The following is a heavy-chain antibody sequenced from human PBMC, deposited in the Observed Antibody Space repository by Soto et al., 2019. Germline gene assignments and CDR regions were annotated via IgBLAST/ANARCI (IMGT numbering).Heavy chain of an antibody. V-gene: IGHV4-59*01. CDR1: GGSISSYY. Sequence: PSETLSRTCTVSGGSISSYYWSWIRQPPGKGLEWIGYIYYSGSTNYNPSLKSRVTISVDTSKNQFSLKLSSVTAADTAVYYCARIKGLWFGELGWFDPWGQGTLVTVSS. J-gene: IGHJ5*02. CDR3: ARIKGLWFGELGWFDP. CDR2: IYYSGST. D-gene: IGHD3-10*01.